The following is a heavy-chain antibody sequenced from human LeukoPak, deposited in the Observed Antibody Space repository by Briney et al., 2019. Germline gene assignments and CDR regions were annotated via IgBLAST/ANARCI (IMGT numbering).Heavy chain of an antibody. CDR1: GFTFSSYA. CDR2: ISGSGGST. J-gene: IGHJ5*02. CDR3: ARGATDTTRWFDP. V-gene: IGHV3-23*01. D-gene: IGHD1-7*01. Sequence: PGGSLRLSCAASGFTFSSYAMSWVRQAPGKGLEWVSVISGSGGSTYYADSVKGRFTISRDNAKNSLYLQMNGLRADDTATYYCARGATDTTRWFDPWGQGTLVTVSS.